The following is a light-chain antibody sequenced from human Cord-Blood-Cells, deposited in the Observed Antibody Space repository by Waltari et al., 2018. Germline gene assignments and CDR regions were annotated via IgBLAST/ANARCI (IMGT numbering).Light chain of an antibody. J-gene: IGKJ1*01. V-gene: IGKV1-39*01. CDR3: QQSYSTPQT. CDR2: AAS. CDR1: QSSSSY. Sequence: DIQMTQSPPPLPASVGDRVTITCRASQSSSSYLNWYQQKPGKAPKLLNYAASSLQSGVPSRVSGSGSGTEFTLTISSLQPEDFATYDCQQSYSTPQTFGQGTKVEIK.